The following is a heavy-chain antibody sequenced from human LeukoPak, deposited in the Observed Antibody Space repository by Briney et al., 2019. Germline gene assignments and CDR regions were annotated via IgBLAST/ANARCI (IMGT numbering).Heavy chain of an antibody. CDR1: GYTFTSYA. Sequence: ASVKVSCKASGYTFTSYAMNWVRQAPGQGLEWMGWINTNTGNPTYAQGFTGRFVFSLDTSVSTAYLQISSLKAEDTAMYYCASGPTVTYVALWGQGTLVTVSS. CDR2: INTNTGNP. V-gene: IGHV7-4-1*02. J-gene: IGHJ4*02. CDR3: ASGPTVTYVAL. D-gene: IGHD4-17*01.